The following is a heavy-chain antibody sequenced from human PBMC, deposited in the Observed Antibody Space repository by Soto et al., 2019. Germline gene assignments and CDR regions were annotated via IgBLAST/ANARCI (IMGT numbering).Heavy chain of an antibody. Sequence: SETLSLTCTVSSDSVSHYFWSWIRQAPGKGLEWIAFKYDTGSTNYNPSLKGRVSISVDASTNQISLTVNSVTAADTAVYYCARGWSSSWPYWGQGILVTVS. J-gene: IGHJ4*02. V-gene: IGHV4-59*02. CDR3: ARGWSSSWPY. CDR1: SDSVSHYF. D-gene: IGHD6-13*01. CDR2: KYDTGST.